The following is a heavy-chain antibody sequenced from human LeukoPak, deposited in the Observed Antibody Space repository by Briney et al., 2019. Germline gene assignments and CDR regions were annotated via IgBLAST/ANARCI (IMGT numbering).Heavy chain of an antibody. D-gene: IGHD2-15*01. CDR2: ISGSGGST. V-gene: IGHV3-23*01. CDR1: GFTFSTYA. J-gene: IGHJ3*02. CDR3: AKDLNGYCSGGSCYTPFDI. Sequence: PGGSLRLSCAASGFTFSTYAMSWVRQAPGKGLEWVSAISGSGGSTYYADYVKCRFTISRDNSKNALYLQMNSLRAEDTAVYYCAKDLNGYCSGGSCYTPFDIWGQGTMVTVSS.